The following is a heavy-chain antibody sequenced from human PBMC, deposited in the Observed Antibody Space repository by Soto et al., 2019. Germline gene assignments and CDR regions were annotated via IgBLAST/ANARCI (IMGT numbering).Heavy chain of an antibody. V-gene: IGHV3-23*01. CDR2: ISGSGGST. Sequence: PWGSLRLACAASGFTFCIYAMSVVRQAPGKGLEWVSAISGSGGSTYYADSVKGRFTISRDNSKNTLYLQMNSLRAEDTAVYYSAIPGRSGDYFDYWGQGTLVTVSS. CDR3: AIPGRSGDYFDY. J-gene: IGHJ4*02. CDR1: GFTFCIYA. D-gene: IGHD6-19*01.